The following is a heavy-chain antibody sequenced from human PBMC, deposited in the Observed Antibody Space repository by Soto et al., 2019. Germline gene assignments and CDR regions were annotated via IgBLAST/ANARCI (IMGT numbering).Heavy chain of an antibody. V-gene: IGHV3-66*01. J-gene: IGHJ4*02. D-gene: IGHD6-6*01. CDR3: ARAVSSSYYFDY. Sequence: EVQLVESGGGLVQPGGSLRLSCAASGFTVSSTYMSWVRQAPGKGLEWVSVIYSGGSTYYADSVKGRFTISRDNSKNTLYLQMNSLRAEDTAVYYCARAVSSSYYFDYWGQGTLVTVSS. CDR1: GFTVSSTY. CDR2: IYSGGST.